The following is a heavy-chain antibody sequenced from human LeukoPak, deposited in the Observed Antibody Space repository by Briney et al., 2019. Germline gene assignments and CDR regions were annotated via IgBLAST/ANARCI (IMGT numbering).Heavy chain of an antibody. CDR2: IVFGGNT. D-gene: IGHD4-11*01. CDR1: GGFISSSSYC. J-gene: IGHJ6*03. V-gene: IGHV4-39*07. CDR3: ARDNFDPQVIPGNYVQYYYMNV. Sequence: PSETLSLSCIVSGGFISSSSYCWGWLRQPPGKGLEWIGIIVFGGNTYSNPSLNSRVTISVDTSKTQFSLKLSSVTAADTAVYYCARDNFDPQVIPGNYVQYYYMNVWGKGTRVTVPS.